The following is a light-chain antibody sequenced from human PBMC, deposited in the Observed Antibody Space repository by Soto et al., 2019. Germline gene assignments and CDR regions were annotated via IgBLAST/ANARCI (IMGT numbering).Light chain of an antibody. CDR1: QSLLHSHGYHY. V-gene: IGKV2-28*01. CDR2: LAS. CDR3: MRVLQRPNT. Sequence: DIVMTQSPLYLPVTPGEPASISCRSSQSLLHSHGYHYLDWYLQKPGQSPQLLLYLASNRASGVHDGFTGSGSGTDFTLTLSRVEAEDVGVYSCMRVLQRPNTFGQGTRLETK. J-gene: IGKJ5*01.